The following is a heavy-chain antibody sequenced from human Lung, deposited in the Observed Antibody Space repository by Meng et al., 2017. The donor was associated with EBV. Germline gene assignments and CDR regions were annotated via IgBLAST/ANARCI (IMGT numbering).Heavy chain of an antibody. D-gene: IGHD6-19*01. CDR2: ISCYNGDT. J-gene: IGHJ4*02. CDR3: ARDPSNTSGRYAYFDS. V-gene: IGHV1-18*01. Sequence: QVHRLQSGGAVKKPGASGLVSCRASGYTFPHHGISWIRQAPRQGLEWLGWISCYNGDTIYAQKVQGRFTMTMDKSASTAYMDLRSLRSDDTAIYYCARDPSNTSGRYAYFDSWGQGTLVTVSS. CDR1: GYTFPHHG.